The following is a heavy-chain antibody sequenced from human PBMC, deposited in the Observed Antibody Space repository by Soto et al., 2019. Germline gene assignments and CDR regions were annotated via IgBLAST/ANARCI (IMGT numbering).Heavy chain of an antibody. J-gene: IGHJ4*02. D-gene: IGHD3-22*01. CDR3: ATANDNGAYFDY. Sequence: GGSLRLSCAASGFTFTIYSMTWVRQAPGKGLEWVSSISSSGTYIYYANSMKGRFIISRDNAKTSLYLQMTSLRAEDAAVYYYATANDNGAYFDYWGQGTVVTV. CDR2: ISSSGTYI. CDR1: GFTFTIYS. V-gene: IGHV3-21*01.